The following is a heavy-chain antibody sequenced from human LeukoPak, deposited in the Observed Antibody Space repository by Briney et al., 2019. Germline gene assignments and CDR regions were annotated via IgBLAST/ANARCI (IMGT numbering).Heavy chain of an antibody. CDR3: ARGGYYYYYMDV. CDR1: GDSVSGNSVA. Sequence: SQTLSLTCAISGDSVSGNSVAWNWIRQSPSRGLEWLGRTYYRSKWYNDYAVSVKSRITINPDTSKNQFSLQLNSVTPGDTAVYYCARGGYYYYYMDVWGRGTTVTVSS. J-gene: IGHJ6*03. V-gene: IGHV6-1*01. D-gene: IGHD2-15*01. CDR2: TYYRSKWYN.